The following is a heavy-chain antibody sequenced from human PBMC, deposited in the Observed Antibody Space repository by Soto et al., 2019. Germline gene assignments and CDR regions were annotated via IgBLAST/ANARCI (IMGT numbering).Heavy chain of an antibody. V-gene: IGHV3-11*06. J-gene: IGHJ5*02. CDR3: ARVSPGGAFDP. Sequence: LRLSCAASGFTFSDYYMSWIRQAPGKGLEWVSYISSSSSYTNYADSVKGRFTISRDNAKNSLYLQMNSLRAEDTAVYYCARVSPGGAFDPWGQGTLVTVSS. CDR1: GFTFSDYY. D-gene: IGHD3-10*01. CDR2: ISSSSSYT.